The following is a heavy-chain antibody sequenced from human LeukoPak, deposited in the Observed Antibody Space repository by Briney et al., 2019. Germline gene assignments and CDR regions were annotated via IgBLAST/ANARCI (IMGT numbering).Heavy chain of an antibody. J-gene: IGHJ4*02. CDR1: GGSFSGYY. CDR3: ASRGSSGLDFDY. CDR2: INHSGST. V-gene: IGHV4-34*01. D-gene: IGHD6-19*01. Sequence: SETLSLTCAVYGGSFSGYYRSWIRQPPGKGLEWIGEINHSGSTNYNPSLKSRVTISVDTSKNQFSLKLSSVTAADTAVYYCASRGSSGLDFDYWGQGTLVTVSS.